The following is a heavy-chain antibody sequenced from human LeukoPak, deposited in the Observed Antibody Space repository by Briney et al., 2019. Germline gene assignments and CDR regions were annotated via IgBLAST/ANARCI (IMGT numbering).Heavy chain of an antibody. J-gene: IGHJ4*02. D-gene: IGHD3-10*01. CDR1: GFTFSSYA. CDR2: ISYDGSNK. V-gene: IGHV3-30*04. Sequence: PGGSLRLSCAASGFTFSSYAMHWVRQAPGKGLEWVAVISYDGSNKYYADSVKGRFTISRDNAKNSLYLQMNSLRAEDTAVYYCAKVTSGSGTYGAFDYWGQGTLVTVSS. CDR3: AKVTSGSGTYGAFDY.